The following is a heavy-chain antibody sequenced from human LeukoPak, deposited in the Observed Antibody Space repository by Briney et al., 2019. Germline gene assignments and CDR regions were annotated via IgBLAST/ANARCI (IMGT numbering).Heavy chain of an antibody. J-gene: IGHJ4*02. CDR3: ARAVDYDSSGYYSKTLRYFDY. Sequence: SETLSLTCTVSGGSISSGDYYWSWIRQPPGKGLEWIGYIYYSGSTYYNPSLKSRVTISVDTSKNQFSLKLSSVTAADTAVYYCARAVDYDSSGYYSKTLRYFDYWGQGTLVTVSS. D-gene: IGHD3-22*01. CDR1: GGSISSGDYY. V-gene: IGHV4-30-4*01. CDR2: IYYSGST.